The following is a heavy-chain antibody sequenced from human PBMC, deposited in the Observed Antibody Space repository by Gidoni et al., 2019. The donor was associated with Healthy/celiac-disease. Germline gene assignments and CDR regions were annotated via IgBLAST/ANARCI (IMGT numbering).Heavy chain of an antibody. Sequence: VQLVESGGGVVQPGGSLRRSCEESGFTCSSCGMHWVRQAPGKGLEWGAVIWYDGSNKYYADAVKCRFTISRDNSKNTLYLQMNSLRAEDTAVYYCARDRSYDSSGTFDYWGQGTLVTVSS. CDR2: IWYDGSNK. D-gene: IGHD3-22*01. V-gene: IGHV3-33*01. J-gene: IGHJ4*02. CDR1: GFTCSSCG. CDR3: ARDRSYDSSGTFDY.